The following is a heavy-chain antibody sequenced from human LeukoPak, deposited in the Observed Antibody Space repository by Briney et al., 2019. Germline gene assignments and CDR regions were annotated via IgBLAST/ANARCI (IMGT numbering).Heavy chain of an antibody. CDR2: IRSKAYGGTT. CDR1: GFTFGDYA. V-gene: IGHV3-49*03. Sequence: GGSLRLSCTASGFTFGDYAISWFCQAPGKGLEWVGFIRSKAYGGTTEYAASVKGRLTISRDDSKSIAYLQMNSLKTEDTAVYYCTRLEAYDSSGYYSGFDYWGQGTLVTVSS. D-gene: IGHD3-22*01. CDR3: TRLEAYDSSGYYSGFDY. J-gene: IGHJ4*02.